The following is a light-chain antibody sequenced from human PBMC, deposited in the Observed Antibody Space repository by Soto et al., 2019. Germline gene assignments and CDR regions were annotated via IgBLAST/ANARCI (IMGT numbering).Light chain of an antibody. CDR1: SSNIGAGYY. CDR3: QSYDNRLSAWV. Sequence: QTVVTQPPSVSGAPGQRVTISCTGSSSNIGAGYYVHWYQHLPGTAPKLLIYANGNRPSGVPDRVSGSNSGTSASLAITGLQAEDEADYYCQSYDNRLSAWVFGGGTKLTVL. V-gene: IGLV1-40*01. CDR2: ANG. J-gene: IGLJ3*02.